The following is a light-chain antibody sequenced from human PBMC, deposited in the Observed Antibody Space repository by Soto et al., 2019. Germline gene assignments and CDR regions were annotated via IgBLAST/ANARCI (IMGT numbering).Light chain of an antibody. CDR1: QSISSY. CDR3: QQYNNWPWT. Sequence: DIQMTQSLSSRSASVGDRVTITCRASQSISSYLNWYQQKPGKAPKLLIYAASSLQSGVPSRFSGSGSGTEFTLTISTLQSEDFAVNYCQQYNNWPWTFGQGTKVDIK. J-gene: IGKJ1*01. V-gene: IGKV1-39*01. CDR2: AAS.